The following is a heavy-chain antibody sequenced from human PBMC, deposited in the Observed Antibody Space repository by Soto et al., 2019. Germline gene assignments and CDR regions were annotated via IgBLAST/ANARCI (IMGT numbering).Heavy chain of an antibody. V-gene: IGHV1-69*13. Sequence: ASVKVSCKASGGTFSSYAISWVRQAPGQGLEWMGGIIPIFGTANYAQKFQGRVTITADESTSTAYMELSSLRSDDTAVYYCARDPAVAGTRRRYYYGMDVWGQGTTVTVSS. CDR2: IIPIFGTA. D-gene: IGHD6-19*01. CDR1: GGTFSSYA. J-gene: IGHJ6*02. CDR3: ARDPAVAGTRRRYYYGMDV.